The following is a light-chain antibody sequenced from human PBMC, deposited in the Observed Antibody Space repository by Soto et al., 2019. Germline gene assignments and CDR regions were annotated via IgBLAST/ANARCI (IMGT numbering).Light chain of an antibody. CDR2: DAS. J-gene: IGKJ4*01. Sequence: EIVLTQSPATLSLSPGERATLSCSASQSVSSYLAWYQQKPGQAPRLLIYDASNRATGIPDRFSGSGSGTDFTLTISRLEPEDFAMYYCQQFGTSRLTFGGGTKVDIK. V-gene: IGKV3-20*01. CDR3: QQFGTSRLT. CDR1: QSVSSY.